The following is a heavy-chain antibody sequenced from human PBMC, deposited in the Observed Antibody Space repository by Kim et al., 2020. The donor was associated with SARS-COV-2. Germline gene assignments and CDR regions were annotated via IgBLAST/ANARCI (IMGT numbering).Heavy chain of an antibody. CDR3: ARGRLPIVVVPAAPHYGMDV. D-gene: IGHD2-2*01. V-gene: IGHV4-34*01. J-gene: IGHJ6*02. CDR1: GGSFSGYY. Sequence: SETLSLTCAVYGGSFSGYYWSWIRQPPGKGLEWIGEINHSGSTNYNPSLKSRVTISVDTSKNQFSLKLSSVTAADTAVYYCARGRLPIVVVPAAPHYGMDVWGQGTTVTVSS. CDR2: INHSGST.